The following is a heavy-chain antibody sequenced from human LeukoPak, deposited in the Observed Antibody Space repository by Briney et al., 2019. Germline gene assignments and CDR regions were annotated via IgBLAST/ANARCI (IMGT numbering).Heavy chain of an antibody. Sequence: GASVKVSCKASGYTFTGYYMHWVRQAPGQGLEWMGWINPNSGGTNYAQNFRGRVTMTRDTSITTAYMELNRLTSDDTAVYYCARGGDTHGVTMVRGVIVVAYAYWGQGTPVTVSS. V-gene: IGHV1-2*02. CDR1: GYTFTGYY. D-gene: IGHD3-10*01. J-gene: IGHJ4*02. CDR3: ARGGDTHGVTMVRGVIVVAYAY. CDR2: INPNSGGT.